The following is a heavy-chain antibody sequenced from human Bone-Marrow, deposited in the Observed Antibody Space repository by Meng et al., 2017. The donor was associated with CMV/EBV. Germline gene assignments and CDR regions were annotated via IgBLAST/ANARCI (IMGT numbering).Heavy chain of an antibody. CDR3: ARGRFLEWHTGFDY. V-gene: IGHV3-7*01. CDR2: IKQDGSEK. CDR1: GFTFSSYW. Sequence: GESLKISCAASGFTFSSYWMTWVRQAPGKGLEWVANIKQDGSEKYYVDSVKGRFTISRDNAKNSLYLQMNSLRAEDTAVYYCARGRFLEWHTGFDYWGQGTLVTVSS. J-gene: IGHJ4*02. D-gene: IGHD3-3*01.